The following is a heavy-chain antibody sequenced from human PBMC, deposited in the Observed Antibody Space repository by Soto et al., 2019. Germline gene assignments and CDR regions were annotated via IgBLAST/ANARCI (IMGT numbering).Heavy chain of an antibody. CDR2: VNPSGGHT. CDR1: GDTFTEYY. CDR3: ARGVNVVVVTAALDY. V-gene: IGHV1-46*01. J-gene: IGHJ4*02. D-gene: IGHD2-21*02. Sequence: QVQLMQSGAEVKKPGASVKVSCKASGDTFTEYYIHWVRQAPGQGLEWMGTVNPSGGHTTYAQHFLGRVPMTRDTSTSTLYMELTSLTSEDTAVYYCARGVNVVVVTAALDYWGQGTLVTVSS.